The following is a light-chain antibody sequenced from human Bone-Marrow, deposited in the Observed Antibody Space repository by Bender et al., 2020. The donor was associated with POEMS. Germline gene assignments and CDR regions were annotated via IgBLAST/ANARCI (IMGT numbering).Light chain of an antibody. V-gene: IGLV2-23*01. J-gene: IGLJ1*01. CDR1: SSDVGAYNL. CDR3: CSYAGSSSLV. CDR2: EDY. Sequence: QSALTQPASVSGSPGQSITISCTGASSDVGAYNLVSWYQRHPGKAPKLLIYEDYKRPSGISIRFSGSKSGNTASLTISGLQAEDGADYFCCSYAGSSSLVFGTGTKVTVL.